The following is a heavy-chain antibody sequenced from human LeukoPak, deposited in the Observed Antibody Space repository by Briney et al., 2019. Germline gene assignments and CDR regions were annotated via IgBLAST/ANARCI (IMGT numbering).Heavy chain of an antibody. CDR3: ARTRIVGATQPHDAFDI. CDR2: ISGSGGST. Sequence: PGGSLRLSCAAPGFTFSSYVMTWVRQAPGKGLEWVSAISGSGGSTFYADSVKGRFTISRDNSKNTLYLQMNSLRAEDTAVYYCARTRIVGATQPHDAFDIWGQGTMVTVSS. CDR1: GFTFSSYV. D-gene: IGHD1-26*01. J-gene: IGHJ3*02. V-gene: IGHV3-23*01.